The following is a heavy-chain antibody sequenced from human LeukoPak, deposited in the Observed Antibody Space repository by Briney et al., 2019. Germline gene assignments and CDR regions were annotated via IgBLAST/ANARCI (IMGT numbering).Heavy chain of an antibody. Sequence: GGSLTLSCAASGFTFSSYSMNWVRQAPGKGLEWVSYISSSSSTIYYADSVKGRFTISRDNAKNSLYLQMNNLRAEDTAVYYCARSDPLDYWGQGTLVTVSS. V-gene: IGHV3-48*04. CDR3: ARSDPLDY. J-gene: IGHJ4*02. CDR1: GFTFSSYS. CDR2: ISSSSSTI.